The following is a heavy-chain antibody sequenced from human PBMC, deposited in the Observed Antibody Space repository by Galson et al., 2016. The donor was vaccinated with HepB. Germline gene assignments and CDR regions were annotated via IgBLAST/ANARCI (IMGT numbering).Heavy chain of an antibody. J-gene: IGHJ4*02. CDR3: ARGHSLSDYFYDF. D-gene: IGHD2-15*01. CDR1: GGSFNNYI. V-gene: IGHV1-69*13. Sequence: SVKVSCKASGGSFNNYIISWVRQAPGHPLEWMGGINPSFGSPSYNQKFQGRATITADAFTSVVYMEVSSLSSDDTAVYFCARGHSLSDYFYDFWGPGSLVTVAS. CDR2: INPSFGSP.